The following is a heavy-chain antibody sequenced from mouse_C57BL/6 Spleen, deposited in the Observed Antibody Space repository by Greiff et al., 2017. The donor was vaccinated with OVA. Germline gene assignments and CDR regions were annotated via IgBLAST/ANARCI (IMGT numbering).Heavy chain of an antibody. CDR2: IYPGSGNT. J-gene: IGHJ4*01. CDR1: GYSFTSYY. CDR3: ARYATGGAMDY. D-gene: IGHD1-1*01. Sequence: QVQLQQPGTELVKPGASVKISCKASGYSFTSYYIHWVKQRPGQGLEWIGWIYPGSGNTKYNEKFKGKATLTADTSSSTAYMQLSSLTSEDSAVYYCARYATGGAMDYWGQGTSVTVSS. V-gene: IGHV1-66*01.